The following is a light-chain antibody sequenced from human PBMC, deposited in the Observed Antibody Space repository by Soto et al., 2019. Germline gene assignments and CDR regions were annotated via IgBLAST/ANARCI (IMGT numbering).Light chain of an antibody. V-gene: IGKV1-39*01. Sequence: DIQMTQSPSSLSASVGDRVTITCRASQSISSYLNWYQQKPGKAPKLMIYAASSLQSGVPSRFSGSGSGTGFTLAISSLQTEDFATYYCQQSYSTPVTFGQGTKVDIK. CDR3: QQSYSTPVT. J-gene: IGKJ1*01. CDR1: QSISSY. CDR2: AAS.